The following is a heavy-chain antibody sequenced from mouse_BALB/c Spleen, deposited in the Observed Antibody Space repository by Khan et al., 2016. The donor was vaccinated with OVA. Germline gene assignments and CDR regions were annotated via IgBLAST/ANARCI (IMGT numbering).Heavy chain of an antibody. CDR3: ERTAGTREYYAMDY. CDR2: IRNKANGYTT. J-gene: IGHJ4*01. CDR1: GFTFTDYY. V-gene: IGHV7-3*02. Sequence: EVELVESGRGLVQPGGSLCLSCATSGFTFTDYYVSWVRQPPGKALEWLGFIRNKANGYTTEYSASVKGRFTISRDNSQCILYLQLNTLRAEDRATYYCERTAGTREYYAMDYWGQGTSVTVSS. D-gene: IGHD3-3*01.